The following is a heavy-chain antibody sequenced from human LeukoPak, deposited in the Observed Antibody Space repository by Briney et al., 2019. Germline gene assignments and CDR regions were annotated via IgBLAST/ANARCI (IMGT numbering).Heavy chain of an antibody. CDR3: AKDYGSYYFDY. D-gene: IGHD3-10*01. Sequence: GRSLRLSCAASGFTFSSYAMHWVHQAPGKGLEWVAVISYDGSNKYYADSVKGRFTISRDNSKNTLYLQMNSLRAEDTAVYYCAKDYGSYYFDYWGQGTLVTVSS. J-gene: IGHJ4*02. CDR2: ISYDGSNK. CDR1: GFTFSSYA. V-gene: IGHV3-30-3*01.